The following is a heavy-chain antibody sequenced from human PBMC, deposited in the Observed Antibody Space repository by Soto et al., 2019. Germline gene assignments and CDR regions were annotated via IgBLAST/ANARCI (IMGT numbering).Heavy chain of an antibody. CDR2: IYYSGST. CDR3: ARNSGDFWSGPLDY. D-gene: IGHD3-3*01. J-gene: IGHJ4*02. Sequence: SETPSLTCTVSGGSLSSYYWSWIRQPPGKGLEWIGYIYYSGSTNYNPSLKSRVTISVDTSKNQFSLKLSSVTAADTAVYYCARNSGDFWSGPLDYWGQGTLVTVSS. V-gene: IGHV4-59*01. CDR1: GGSLSSYY.